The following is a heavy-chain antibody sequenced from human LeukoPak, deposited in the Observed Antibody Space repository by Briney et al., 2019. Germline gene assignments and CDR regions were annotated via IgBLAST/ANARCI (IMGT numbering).Heavy chain of an antibody. J-gene: IGHJ3*02. CDR1: GFTFSSYS. CDR2: ISSSSSYI. V-gene: IGHV3-21*01. D-gene: IGHD3-9*01. Sequence: PGGSLRLSCAASGFTFSSYSMNWVRQAPGKGLEWVSSISSSSSYIYYADSVKGRLTIPRDNAKNSLYLQMNSLRAEDTAVYYCARDSNYDILTGPRPAFDIWGQGTMVTVSS. CDR3: ARDSNYDILTGPRPAFDI.